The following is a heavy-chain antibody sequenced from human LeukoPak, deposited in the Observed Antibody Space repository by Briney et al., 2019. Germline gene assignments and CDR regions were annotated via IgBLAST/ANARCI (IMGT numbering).Heavy chain of an antibody. CDR3: ARDYSSSSEYYFDY. Sequence: GGSLRLSCAASGFTFSSYWMSWVRQAPGKGLEWVANIKQDGSEKYYVDSVKGRFTISRDNAKNSLYLQMNSLRAEDTAVYYCARDYSSSSEYYFDYWGQGTLVTVSS. J-gene: IGHJ4*02. V-gene: IGHV3-7*01. CDR1: GFTFSSYW. CDR2: IKQDGSEK. D-gene: IGHD6-6*01.